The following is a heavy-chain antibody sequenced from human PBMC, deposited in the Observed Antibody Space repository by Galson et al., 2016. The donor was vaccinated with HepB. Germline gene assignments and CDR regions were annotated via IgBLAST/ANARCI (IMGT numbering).Heavy chain of an antibody. J-gene: IGHJ4*02. CDR2: ISYDGSKT. CDR3: ATSVLYFYGTGTLSEY. V-gene: IGHV3-30*03. D-gene: IGHD3-10*01. CDR1: GINFNIYG. Sequence: SLRLSCAASGINFNIYGIHWVRQAPGKGLEWVAVISYDGSKTYYDDSVTGRFTISRDNSKTTLYLDMHSLRPEDTAVYYCATSVLYFYGTGTLSEYWGQGTLVAVSS.